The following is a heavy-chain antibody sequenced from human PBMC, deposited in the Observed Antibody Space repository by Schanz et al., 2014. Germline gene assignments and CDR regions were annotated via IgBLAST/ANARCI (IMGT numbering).Heavy chain of an antibody. Sequence: EVQLVESGGGLVQPGGSLRLSCAASGFTFSSNSMNWVRQAPGKGLEWISYIGSSSSRIDHADSVKGRFTISRDNAKNSLYLQMNSLRAEDTAVYYCARPALWFGDNCFDPWGQGTLVTVSS. CDR2: IGSSSSRI. V-gene: IGHV3-48*01. CDR1: GFTFSSNS. J-gene: IGHJ5*02. CDR3: ARPALWFGDNCFDP. D-gene: IGHD3-10*01.